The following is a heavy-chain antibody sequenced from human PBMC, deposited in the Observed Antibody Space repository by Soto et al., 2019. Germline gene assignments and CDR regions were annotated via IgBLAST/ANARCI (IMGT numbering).Heavy chain of an antibody. CDR3: ARGALTDFWSGYSTWFDP. V-gene: IGHV1-2*04. D-gene: IGHD3-3*01. Sequence: QVQLVQSGAEVKKPGASVQVSCKASGYTFTGYYIHWVRQAPGQGLEWMGWINPNSGDTHYARKFQGWVTMARDTTITSAFLELSRLKSDDTAIYYCARGALTDFWSGYSTWFDPWGQGTLVTVSS. CDR2: INPNSGDT. CDR1: GYTFTGYY. J-gene: IGHJ5*02.